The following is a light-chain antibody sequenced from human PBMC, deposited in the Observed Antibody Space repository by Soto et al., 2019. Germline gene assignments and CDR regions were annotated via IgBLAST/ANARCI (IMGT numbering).Light chain of an antibody. Sequence: AIRMTQSPSSFSASTGDRVTITCRASQGISSYLAWYQQKPGKAPNLLIYDASSLESGVPSRFSGSGSGTEFTLTIRSLKPDDFATYYCQQYNSYSTFGQGTKVDIK. CDR3: QQYNSYST. CDR1: QGISSY. V-gene: IGKV1-8*01. J-gene: IGKJ1*01. CDR2: DAS.